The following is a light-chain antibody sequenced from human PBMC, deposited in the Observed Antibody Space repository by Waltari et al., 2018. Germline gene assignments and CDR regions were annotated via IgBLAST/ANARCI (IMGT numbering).Light chain of an antibody. Sequence: DIQMTQSPSTLSASVGDRVTITCRASQSVNIWLAWYQQKPGKAPKLLIYKASILESGVPSRVSGSGSGTEFTLTISSLQPDDIATYYCQQYNLYSETFGQGTKVEIK. CDR2: KAS. CDR1: QSVNIW. V-gene: IGKV1-5*03. J-gene: IGKJ1*01. CDR3: QQYNLYSET.